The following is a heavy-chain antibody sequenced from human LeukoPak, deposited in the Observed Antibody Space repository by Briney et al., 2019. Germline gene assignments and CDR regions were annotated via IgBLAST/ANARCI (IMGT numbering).Heavy chain of an antibody. D-gene: IGHD1-14*01. CDR1: GFDFSSYA. V-gene: IGHV3-23*01. Sequence: GGSLRLSCAASGFDFSSYAVSWVRQAPGKGLEWVSAITGSGGSTYYADSVKGRFTVSRDNPRNTLYLQMNGLRAEDTAVYYCCKDEQGFGMQTSHWGQGTLVTVSS. CDR2: ITGSGGST. CDR3: CKDEQGFGMQTSH. J-gene: IGHJ4*02.